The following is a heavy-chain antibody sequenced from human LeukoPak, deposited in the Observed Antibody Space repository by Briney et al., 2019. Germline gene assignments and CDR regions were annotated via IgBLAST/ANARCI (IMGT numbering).Heavy chain of an antibody. CDR1: GGSISSYY. CDR3: AKDPDYYGSGSYVDY. CDR2: IYTSGST. D-gene: IGHD3-10*01. J-gene: IGHJ4*02. Sequence: PSETLSLTCTVSGGSISSYYWSWIRQPAGKGLEWIGRIYTSGSTNYNPSLKSRVTMSVDTSKNQFSLKLSSVTAADTAVYYCAKDPDYYGSGSYVDYWGQGTLVTVSS. V-gene: IGHV4-4*07.